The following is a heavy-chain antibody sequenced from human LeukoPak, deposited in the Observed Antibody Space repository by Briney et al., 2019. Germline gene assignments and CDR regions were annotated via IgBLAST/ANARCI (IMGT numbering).Heavy chain of an antibody. Sequence: GGSLRLSCAASGFTFSSYGMHWVRQAPGKGLEWVAFIRYDGSNKYYADSVKGRFTISRDNSKNTLDLQMNSLRAEDTAVYYCAKDRAYYYASGSSIDYWGQGTLVTVSS. CDR1: GFTFSSYG. CDR3: AKDRAYYYASGSSIDY. V-gene: IGHV3-30*02. J-gene: IGHJ4*02. D-gene: IGHD3-10*01. CDR2: IRYDGSNK.